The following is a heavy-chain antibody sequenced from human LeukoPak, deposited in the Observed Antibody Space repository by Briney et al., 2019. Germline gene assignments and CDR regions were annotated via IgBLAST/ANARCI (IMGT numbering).Heavy chain of an antibody. D-gene: IGHD5-18*01. CDR2: IWYDGSNK. V-gene: IGHV3-33*01. J-gene: IGHJ4*02. CDR3: ARGAVDTAMVTRRLYYFDY. Sequence: GGSLRLSCAASGFTFSSYGMHWVRQAPGKGLEWVAVIWYDGSNKYYADSVKGRFTISRDNSKNTLYLQMNSLRAEDTAVYYCARGAVDTAMVTRRLYYFDYWGQGTLVTVSS. CDR1: GFTFSSYG.